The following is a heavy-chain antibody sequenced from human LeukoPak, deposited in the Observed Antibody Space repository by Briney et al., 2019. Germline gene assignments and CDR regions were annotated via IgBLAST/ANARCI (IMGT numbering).Heavy chain of an antibody. CDR3: ARGPPQTSYCSSTSCYPAYYYYGMDV. CDR1: GGSISSGDYY. V-gene: IGHV4-30-4*01. J-gene: IGHJ6*02. D-gene: IGHD2-2*01. Sequence: SETLSLTCTVSGGSISSGDYYWSWIRQPPGKGLEWIGYIYYSGSTYYNPSLKSRVTISVDTSKNQFSLKLSSVTAADTAVYYCARGPPQTSYCSSTSCYPAYYYYGMDVWGQGTTVTVSS. CDR2: IYYSGST.